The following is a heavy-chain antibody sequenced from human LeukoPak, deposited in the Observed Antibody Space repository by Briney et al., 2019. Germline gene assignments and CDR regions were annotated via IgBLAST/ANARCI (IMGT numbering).Heavy chain of an antibody. CDR1: GFTFSSYQ. Sequence: GGSLRLSCAASGFTFSSYQMSWARQAPGKGLEWVANIKQDGSEKYNVDPVKGRFTISRDNAKHSLYLIMNSLRGEDTAVYYGAGGGAWSQPVDYWGQGTLVTVSS. J-gene: IGHJ4*02. CDR2: IKQDGSEK. V-gene: IGHV3-7*01. CDR3: AGGGAWSQPVDY. D-gene: IGHD2-15*01.